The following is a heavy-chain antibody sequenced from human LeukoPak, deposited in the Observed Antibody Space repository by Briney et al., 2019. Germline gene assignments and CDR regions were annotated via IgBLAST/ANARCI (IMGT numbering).Heavy chain of an antibody. CDR3: AGAPYYDYVWGSYRYLTA. D-gene: IGHD3-16*02. CDR1: GGSFSGYY. V-gene: IGHV4-34*01. J-gene: IGHJ5*02. CDR2: INHSGST. Sequence: SETLSLTCAVYGGSFSGYYWSWIRQPPGKGLEWIGEINHSGSTNHNPSLKSRVTISVDTSKNQFSLKLSSVTAADTAVYYCAGAPYYDYVWGSYRYLTAWGQGTLVTVSS.